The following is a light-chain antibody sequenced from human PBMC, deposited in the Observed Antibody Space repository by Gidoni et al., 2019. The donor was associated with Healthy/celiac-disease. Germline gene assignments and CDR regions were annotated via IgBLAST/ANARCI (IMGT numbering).Light chain of an antibody. J-gene: IGLJ1*01. V-gene: IGLV3-19*01. Sequence: SSELTQDPAVSVALGQTVRITCQGDSLRSYYASRYQQKPGPAPVLVIYGKNNPPSGVPDRFAGSRSGNTASLNNTGAQAEDEADYYLNPRENSGNHGFGTGTKVTVL. CDR1: SLRSYY. CDR3: NPRENSGNHG. CDR2: GKN.